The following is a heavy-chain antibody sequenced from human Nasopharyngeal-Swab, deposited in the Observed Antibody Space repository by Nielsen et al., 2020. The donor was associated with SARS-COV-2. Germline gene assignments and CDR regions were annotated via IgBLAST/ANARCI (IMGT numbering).Heavy chain of an antibody. Sequence: KVSCKGSGYSFTSYWIGWVRQMPGKGLEWMGIIYPGDSDTRYRPSFQGKVTITADKSISTAYLQWSSLKASDTAMYYCARRYCSSTSCYFTFDPWGQGTLVTVSS. D-gene: IGHD2-2*01. CDR1: GYSFTSYW. CDR3: ARRYCSSTSCYFTFDP. CDR2: IYPGDSDT. V-gene: IGHV5-51*01. J-gene: IGHJ5*02.